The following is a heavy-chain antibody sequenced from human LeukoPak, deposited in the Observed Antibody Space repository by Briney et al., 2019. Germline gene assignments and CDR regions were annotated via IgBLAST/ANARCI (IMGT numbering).Heavy chain of an antibody. D-gene: IGHD3-16*01. Sequence: NPSETLSLTCTVSGYSISSGYYWGWIRQPPGKGLEWIGSIYHSGSTYYNPSLKSRVTISVDTSKKQFSLKLSSVTAADTAVYYCARDTIGIGLRLGEYSDYWGQGILVTVSS. CDR3: ARDTIGIGLRLGEYSDY. V-gene: IGHV4-38-2*02. J-gene: IGHJ4*02. CDR1: GYSISSGYY. CDR2: IYHSGST.